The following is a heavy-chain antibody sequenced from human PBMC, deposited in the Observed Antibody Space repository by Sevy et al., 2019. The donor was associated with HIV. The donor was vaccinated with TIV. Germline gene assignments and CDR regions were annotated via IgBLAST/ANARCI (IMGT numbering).Heavy chain of an antibody. CDR3: AKDRGGYGSFSSGYYLDY. CDR2: ISYDGSNK. Sequence: GGSLRLSCAASGFTFSSYGMHWVRQAPGKGLEWVAVISYDGSNKYYADSVKGRFTISRDNSKNTMYLQMNSLRAENTAEYYCAKDRGGYGSFSSGYYLDYWGQGTLVTVSS. CDR1: GFTFSSYG. V-gene: IGHV3-30*18. D-gene: IGHD3-22*01. J-gene: IGHJ4*02.